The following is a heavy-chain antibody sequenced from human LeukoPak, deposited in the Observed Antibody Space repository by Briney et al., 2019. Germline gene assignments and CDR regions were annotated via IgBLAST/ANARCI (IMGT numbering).Heavy chain of an antibody. CDR3: ARDLGGSYYGGVY. Sequence: AGGSLRLSCAASGFTFSSYSMNWVRQAPGKGLECVSSISSSSSYIYYADSVKGRFTISRDNAKNSLYLQMNSLRAEDTAVYYCARDLGGSYYGGVYWGQGTLVTVSS. V-gene: IGHV3-21*01. CDR2: ISSSSSYI. J-gene: IGHJ4*02. CDR1: GFTFSSYS. D-gene: IGHD1-26*01.